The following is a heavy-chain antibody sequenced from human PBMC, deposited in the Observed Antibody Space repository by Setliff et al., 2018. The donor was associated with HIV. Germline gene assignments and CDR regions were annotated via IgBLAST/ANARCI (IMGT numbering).Heavy chain of an antibody. CDR3: ARGTKFVWGRWFDP. CDR1: GGSIRGFY. D-gene: IGHD3-16*01. CDR2: RSDSGST. J-gene: IGHJ5*02. Sequence: SETLSLTCTVSGGSIRGFYWTWIRQSPRNRLEWIGERSDSGSTNYNPSLRSRVTISMDTSKNQFSLRLSYVTAADTALYYCARGTKFVWGRWFDPWGQGTPVTVSS. V-gene: IGHV4-34*01.